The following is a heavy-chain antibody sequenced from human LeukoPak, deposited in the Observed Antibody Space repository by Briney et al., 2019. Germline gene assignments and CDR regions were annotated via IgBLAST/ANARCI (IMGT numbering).Heavy chain of an antibody. V-gene: IGHV4-4*07. CDR3: ARAYCSSTTCRQVGVHDF. CDR2: LYPSGST. Sequence: SETLSLTCAVSGVSIGSYHWSWIRQPAGKGLVWIGRLYPSGSTSYNPSLKSRVTMSGDTSKNHFSLKLRSVTAADTAVYYCARAYCSSTTCRQVGVHDFWGQGILVTVSS. D-gene: IGHD2-2*01. CDR1: GVSIGSYH. J-gene: IGHJ4*02.